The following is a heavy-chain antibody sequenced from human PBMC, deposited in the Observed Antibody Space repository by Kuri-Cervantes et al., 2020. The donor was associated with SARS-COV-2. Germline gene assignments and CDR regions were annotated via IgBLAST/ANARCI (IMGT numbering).Heavy chain of an antibody. CDR2: ISGSGGST. D-gene: IGHD2-15*01. J-gene: IGHJ4*02. Sequence: GGSLRLSCAASGFTFSSYAMSWVRQAPGKGLEWVSAISGSGGSTYYADSVKGRFTISRDNSKNTLYLQMNSLRAEDTAVYYCEKIGTQYCSAGSCYVDYWGQGTLVTVSS. CDR1: GFTFSSYA. V-gene: IGHV3-23*01. CDR3: EKIGTQYCSAGSCYVDY.